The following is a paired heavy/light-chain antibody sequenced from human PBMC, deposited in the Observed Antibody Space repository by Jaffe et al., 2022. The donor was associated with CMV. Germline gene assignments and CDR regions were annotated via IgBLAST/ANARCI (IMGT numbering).Heavy chain of an antibody. D-gene: IGHD5-12*01. J-gene: IGHJ6*03. V-gene: IGHV5-51*01. CDR1: GYKFTNYW. Sequence: EVQLVQSGAEVKKAGESLKISCQGSGYKFTNYWIGWVRQTPGKGLEWMGIIYPGDSDPRYSPSFQGQVTVSADKSISTAYLQWNSLKASDTAIYYCVRHGGYDPYYYYYMDVWGTGTTVTVSS. CDR3: VRHGGYDPYYYYYMDV. CDR2: IYPGDSDP.
Light chain of an antibody. Sequence: EIVLTQSPGTLSLSPGERATLSCRASQSIRNNYLAWYQQKPGQAPRLLIYGASSRTTGIPDRFSGSGSGTDFTLTINRLEPEDFAVYYCQHYGSSPLTFGPGTKVDIK. CDR3: QHYGSSPLT. CDR1: QSIRNNY. V-gene: IGKV3-20*01. CDR2: GAS. J-gene: IGKJ3*01.